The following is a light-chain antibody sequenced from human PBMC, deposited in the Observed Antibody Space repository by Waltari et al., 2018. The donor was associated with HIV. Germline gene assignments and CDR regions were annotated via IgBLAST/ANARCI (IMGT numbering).Light chain of an antibody. CDR1: QNIGNS. V-gene: IGKV1-5*03. CDR2: LAS. J-gene: IGKJ2*01. Sequence: DIRMTQSPSTLSASIGARVPITCRASQNIGNSLAWYQQKPGQAPKLLISLASSLERGVPIRFSGSGSGSEFTLTISSLQNEDFATYYCQQFDTYYTFGPGTRLE. CDR3: QQFDTYYT.